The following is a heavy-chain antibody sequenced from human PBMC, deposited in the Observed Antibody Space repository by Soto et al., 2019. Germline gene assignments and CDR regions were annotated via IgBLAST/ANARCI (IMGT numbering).Heavy chain of an antibody. J-gene: IGHJ6*02. CDR3: ARVPVGGAYYYGLDV. CDR2: INHREST. CDR1: GGSFSGYY. D-gene: IGHD2-21*01. Sequence: QVKLQQWGAGLLKPSETLSLTCAVSGGSFSGYYWSWLRQPPGKGLEWIGEINHRESTNYNPSLESRVTMSVDTSKNQFSLKLNSVTAADTALYFCARVPVGGAYYYGLDVWGQGTTVTVSS. V-gene: IGHV4-34*01.